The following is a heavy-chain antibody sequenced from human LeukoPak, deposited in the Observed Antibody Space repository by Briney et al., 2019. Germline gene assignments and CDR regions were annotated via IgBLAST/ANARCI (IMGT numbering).Heavy chain of an antibody. Sequence: PGGSLRLSCAASGFRFSIYTMSWVRQAPGKGLEWVAGIFGSGYNTYYADSVKGRFTISRDNAKNSLYLQMNSLRAEDTALYYCAKDGSGSYVANWFDPWGQGTLVTVSS. V-gene: IGHV3-23*01. D-gene: IGHD3-10*01. CDR2: IFGSGYNT. J-gene: IGHJ5*02. CDR1: GFRFSIYT. CDR3: AKDGSGSYVANWFDP.